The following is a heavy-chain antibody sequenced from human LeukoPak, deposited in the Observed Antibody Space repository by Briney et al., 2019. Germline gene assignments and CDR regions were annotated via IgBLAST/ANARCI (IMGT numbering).Heavy chain of an antibody. CDR2: IKQDGSEK. D-gene: IGHD3-10*02. Sequence: TGGSLRLACEASGFTFTTYWMGWVRQAPGKGLEWVANIKQDGSEKYYVDSVKGRFTISRDNAKNSLSLQMNSLRAEDTAVYYCAELGITMIGGVWGKGTTVTISS. J-gene: IGHJ6*04. CDR1: GFTFTTYW. V-gene: IGHV3-7*01. CDR3: AELGITMIGGV.